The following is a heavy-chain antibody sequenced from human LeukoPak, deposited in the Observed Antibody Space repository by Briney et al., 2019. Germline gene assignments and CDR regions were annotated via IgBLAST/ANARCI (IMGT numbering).Heavy chain of an antibody. Sequence: GGSLRLSCAASGFTFSSYGMHWVRQAPGKGLEWVAVIWYDGSNKYYADSVKGRFTISRDNSKNTLYLQMNSLRAEDTAVYYCAREYGSGSYYFDCWGQGTLVTVSS. CDR2: IWYDGSNK. J-gene: IGHJ4*02. V-gene: IGHV3-33*01. D-gene: IGHD3-10*01. CDR1: GFTFSSYG. CDR3: AREYGSGSYYFDC.